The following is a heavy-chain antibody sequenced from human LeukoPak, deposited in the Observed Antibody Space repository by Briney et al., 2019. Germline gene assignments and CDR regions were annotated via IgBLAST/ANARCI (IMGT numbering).Heavy chain of an antibody. V-gene: IGHV4-30-4*07. CDR2: IYYSGST. Sequence: SETLSLTCAVSGGSISSSGYSWSWIRQPPGKGLEWIGYIYYSGSTYYNPSLKSRVTISVDTSKNQFSLKLSSVTAADTAVYYCARDRGMTTDYWGQGTLVTVSS. CDR3: ARDRGMTTDY. D-gene: IGHD4-17*01. CDR1: GGSISSSGYS. J-gene: IGHJ4*02.